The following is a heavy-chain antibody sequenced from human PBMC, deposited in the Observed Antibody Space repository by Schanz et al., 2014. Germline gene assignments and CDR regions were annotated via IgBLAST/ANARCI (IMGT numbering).Heavy chain of an antibody. Sequence: QVQLVQSGAEVKKPGASVKVSCKASGYRFTSYYMNWVRQAPGQGLEWMGRINPNSGGTNYAQKFQGRVTMTRDTSISTAYMELSRLRYDDTAVYYCAKDRVGALYDFDYWGQGTLVTVSS. CDR1: GYRFTSYY. V-gene: IGHV1-2*06. J-gene: IGHJ4*02. CDR2: INPNSGGT. D-gene: IGHD1-26*01. CDR3: AKDRVGALYDFDY.